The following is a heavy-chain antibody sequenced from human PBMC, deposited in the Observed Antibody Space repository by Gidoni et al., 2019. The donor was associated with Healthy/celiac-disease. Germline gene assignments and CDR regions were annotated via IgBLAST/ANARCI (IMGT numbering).Heavy chain of an antibody. V-gene: IGHV3-48*01. Sequence: EVQLVESGGGLVQPGGSLRLSCAASGFTFSSYSMNWVRQAPGKGLEWVSFISTSSSTIYYAGSVKGRFTISTDNAKNSLYLQMNSLRAEDTAVYYCARDPGNIVGAIGLDYWGQGTLVTVSS. CDR3: ARDPGNIVGAIGLDY. J-gene: IGHJ4*02. D-gene: IGHD1-26*01. CDR1: GFTFSSYS. CDR2: ISTSSSTI.